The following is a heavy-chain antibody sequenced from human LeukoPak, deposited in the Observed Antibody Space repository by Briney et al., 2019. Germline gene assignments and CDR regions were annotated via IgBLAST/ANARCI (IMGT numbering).Heavy chain of an antibody. CDR2: IYYSGST. J-gene: IGHJ4*02. CDR1: GGSISSSSYY. CDR3: ASFGSSSRTFDY. V-gene: IGHV4-39*07. Sequence: SETLSLTCTVSGGSISSSSYYWGWIRQPPGKGLEWIGSIYYSGSTYYNPSLKSRVTISVDTSKNQFSLKLSSVTAADTAVYYCASFGSSSRTFDYWGQGTLVTVSS. D-gene: IGHD6-13*01.